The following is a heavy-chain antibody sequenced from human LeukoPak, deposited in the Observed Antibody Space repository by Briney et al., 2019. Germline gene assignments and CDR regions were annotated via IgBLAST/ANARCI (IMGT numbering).Heavy chain of an antibody. CDR3: ARSPQQLVPFDY. D-gene: IGHD6-13*01. CDR1: GYTFTSYG. J-gene: IGHJ4*02. CDR2: ISAYNGNT. V-gene: IGHV1-18*04. Sequence: ASVKVSCKASGYTFTSYGISWVRQAPGQGLEWMGWISAYNGNTNYAQKLRGRVTMTTDTSTSTAYMELRSLRSDDTAVYYCARSPQQLVPFDYWGQGTLVTVSS.